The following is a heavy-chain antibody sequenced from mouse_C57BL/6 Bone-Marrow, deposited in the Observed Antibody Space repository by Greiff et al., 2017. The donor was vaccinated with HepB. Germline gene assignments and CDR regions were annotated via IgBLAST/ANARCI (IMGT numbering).Heavy chain of an antibody. J-gene: IGHJ3*01. CDR2: IWSGGST. CDR1: GFSLTSYG. V-gene: IGHV2-4*01. CDR3: ANFAY. Sequence: QVQLQQSGPGLVQPSQSLSIPCPVSGFSLTSYGVHWVRQPPGKGLEWLGVIWSGGSTDYNAAFISRLSISKDNSKSQVFFKMNSLQADVTAIYYCANFAYWGQGTLVTVSA.